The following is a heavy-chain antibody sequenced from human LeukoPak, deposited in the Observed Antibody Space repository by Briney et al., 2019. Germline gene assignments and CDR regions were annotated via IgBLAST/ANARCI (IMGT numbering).Heavy chain of an antibody. Sequence: SGGSLRLSCSASGFTFSNYNMNWVRQAPGKGLEWVSYISSSSDTVFYPDSVKGRFTISRDNAKNSLYLQMYSLRDDDTAVYYCARDDIGNSGHFDLWGRGTLVTVSS. CDR1: GFTFSNYN. D-gene: IGHD3-9*01. CDR3: ARDDIGNSGHFDL. J-gene: IGHJ2*01. V-gene: IGHV3-48*02. CDR2: ISSSSDTV.